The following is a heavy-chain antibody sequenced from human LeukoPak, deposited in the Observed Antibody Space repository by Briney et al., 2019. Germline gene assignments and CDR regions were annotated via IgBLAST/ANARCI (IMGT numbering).Heavy chain of an antibody. CDR3: TTTPSITMVRGVTTRPTKRNY. CDR2: IRSKANSYAT. D-gene: IGHD3-10*01. Sequence: PGRSLKLSCAASGFTFSGSAMHWVRQASGKGLEWFGRIRSKANSYATAYAASVKGRFTISRDDSKNTAYLQMNSLKTEDTAVYYCTTTPSITMVRGVTTRPTKRNYWGQGTLVTVSS. J-gene: IGHJ4*02. CDR1: GFTFSGSA. V-gene: IGHV3-73*01.